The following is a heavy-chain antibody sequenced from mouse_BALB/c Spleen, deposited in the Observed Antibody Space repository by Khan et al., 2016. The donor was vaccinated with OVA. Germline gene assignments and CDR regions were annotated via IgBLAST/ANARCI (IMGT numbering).Heavy chain of an antibody. Sequence: QIQLVQSGPELKKPGETVKISCKASGHTFTKYGMNWVKQAPGKGLKWMGWINTYTGEPTYADDFNGRFAFSLETSASPAYLHINNLKNEDTATYFCTRPPYFSYVMDNWGQGTSVTVSS. CDR1: GHTFTKYG. V-gene: IGHV9-3-1*01. CDR2: INTYTGEP. J-gene: IGHJ4*01. D-gene: IGHD2-10*01. CDR3: TRPPYFSYVMDN.